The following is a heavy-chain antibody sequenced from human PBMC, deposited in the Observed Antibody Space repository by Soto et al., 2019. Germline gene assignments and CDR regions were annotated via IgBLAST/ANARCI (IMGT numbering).Heavy chain of an antibody. Sequence: GGSLRLSCAASGFTFRSYAMSWVRQAPGKGLEWVSAISGSGGSTYYADSVKGRFPITRDNSKITLYLQMNSLRADDTAVLYCAKGHDILTGYYFDYWGQGTLVTVSS. D-gene: IGHD3-9*01. CDR2: ISGSGGST. CDR3: AKGHDILTGYYFDY. V-gene: IGHV3-23*01. CDR1: GFTFRSYA. J-gene: IGHJ4*02.